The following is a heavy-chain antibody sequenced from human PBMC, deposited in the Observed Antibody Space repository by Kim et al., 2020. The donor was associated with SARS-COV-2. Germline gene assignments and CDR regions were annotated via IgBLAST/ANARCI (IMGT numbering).Heavy chain of an antibody. CDR3: TKRNTGDSWNAAGY. CDR2: IAAAGGGT. Sequence: GGSLRLSCAASGFTISSCAMGWVRQAPGKGLEWVSVIAAAGGGTYYADSVRGRFTTSRDTSKNTLYLQMNRLRAEDTAMYYCTKRNTGDSWNAAGYWGQGVLVTVSS. V-gene: IGHV3-23*01. CDR1: GFTISSCA. D-gene: IGHD1-1*01. J-gene: IGHJ4*02.